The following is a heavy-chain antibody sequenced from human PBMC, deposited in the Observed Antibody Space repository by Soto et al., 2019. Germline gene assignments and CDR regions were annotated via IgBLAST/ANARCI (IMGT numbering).Heavy chain of an antibody. CDR2: IYYSGST. D-gene: IGHD4-17*01. V-gene: IGHV4-59*08. J-gene: IGHJ4*02. CDR1: SGSICSYY. CDR3: ARLDGDYAAGDLFDY. Sequence: PSETLSLTCTVSSGSICSYYWSWIRQPPGKGLEWIGYIYYSGSTNYNPSLKSRVTISVDTSKNQFSLKLSSVTAADTAVYYCARLDGDYAAGDLFDYWGQGTLVTVSS.